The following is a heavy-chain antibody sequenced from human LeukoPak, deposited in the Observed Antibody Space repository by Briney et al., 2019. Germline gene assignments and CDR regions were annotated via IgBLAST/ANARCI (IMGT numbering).Heavy chain of an antibody. V-gene: IGHV4-39*07. CDR3: ARDRRIAAAWYMDV. D-gene: IGHD6-13*01. Sequence: SETLSLTCTVSGGSLSSSSYYWGWIRQPPGTGLEWIGSIYYSGSTYYNPSLKSRVTISVDTSKNQFSLKLSSVTAADTAVYYCARDRRIAAAWYMDVWGQGTTVTVSS. CDR1: GGSLSSSSYY. J-gene: IGHJ6*02. CDR2: IYYSGST.